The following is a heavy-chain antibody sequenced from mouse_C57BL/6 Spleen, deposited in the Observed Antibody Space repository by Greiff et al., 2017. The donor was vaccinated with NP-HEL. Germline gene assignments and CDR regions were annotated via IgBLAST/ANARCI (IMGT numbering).Heavy chain of an antibody. V-gene: IGHV1-15*01. CDR2: IDPETGGT. J-gene: IGHJ4*01. CDR3: TRGGMDY. Sequence: VKVVESGAELVRPGASVTLSCKASGYTFTDYEMHWVKQTPVHGLEWIGAIDPETGGTAYNQKFKGKAILTADKSSSTAYMELRSLTSEDSAVYYCTRGGMDYWGQGTSVTVSS. CDR1: GYTFTDYE.